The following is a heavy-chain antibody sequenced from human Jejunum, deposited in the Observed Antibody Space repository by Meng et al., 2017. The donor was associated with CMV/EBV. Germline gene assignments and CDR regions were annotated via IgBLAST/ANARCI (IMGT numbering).Heavy chain of an antibody. J-gene: IGHJ3*02. D-gene: IGHD1-14*01. CDR1: GFTFNTYS. CDR2: ISSGSSYR. CDR3: ARDRKDVGYLDI. Sequence: AASGFTFNTYSMSWVRQAPGKGLEWVSYISSGSSYRHYADSVKGRFTISRDNSENSLYLQMSGLRAEDTAVYYCARDRKDVGYLDIWGQGAMVTVSS. V-gene: IGHV3-21*01.